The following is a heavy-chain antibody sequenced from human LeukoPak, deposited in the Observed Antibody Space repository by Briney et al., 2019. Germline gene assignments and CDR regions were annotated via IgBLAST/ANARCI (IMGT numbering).Heavy chain of an antibody. V-gene: IGHV1-2*04. CDR2: INPNSGGT. CDR3: ARDGSSGYSIDFDY. D-gene: IGHD3-22*01. CDR1: GYTFTVYY. J-gene: IGHJ4*02. Sequence: ASVTVSFTASGYTFTVYYMHWVRQAPGQGLEWMGWINPNSGGTNYAQKFQGWVTMTRDTSISTAYMELSRLRSDDTAVYYCARDGSSGYSIDFDYWGQGTLVTVSS.